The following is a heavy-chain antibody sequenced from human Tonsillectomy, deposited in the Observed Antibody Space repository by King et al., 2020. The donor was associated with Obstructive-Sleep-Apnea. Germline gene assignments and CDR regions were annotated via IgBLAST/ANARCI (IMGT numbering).Heavy chain of an antibody. CDR1: GFTFSSYG. V-gene: IGHV3-30*18. J-gene: IGHJ6*02. CDR2: ISYDGSNK. D-gene: IGHD3-3*01. Sequence: VQLVESGGGVVQPGRSLRLSCAASGFTFSSYGMHWVRQAPGKGLEWVAVISYDGSNKYYADSVKGRFTISRDNSKNTLYLQMNSLRAEDTAVYYCAKDFWVRGGQLLYYGMDVWGQGTTVTVSS. CDR3: AKDFWVRGGQLLYYGMDV.